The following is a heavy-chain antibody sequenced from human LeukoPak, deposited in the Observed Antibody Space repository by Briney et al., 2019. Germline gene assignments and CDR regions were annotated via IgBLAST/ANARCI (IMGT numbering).Heavy chain of an antibody. V-gene: IGHV3-43*02. CDR2: ISGDGGST. D-gene: IGHD2-15*01. CDR1: GFTFYDYA. J-gene: IGHJ6*02. CDR3: AKDIQDIVVVVARGMDV. Sequence: GGSLRLSCAASGFTFYDYAMHWVRQAPGKGLEWVSLISGDGGSTYYADSVKGRFTISRDNSKNSLYLQMNSLRTEDTALYYCAKDIQDIVVVVARGMDVWGQGTTVTVSS.